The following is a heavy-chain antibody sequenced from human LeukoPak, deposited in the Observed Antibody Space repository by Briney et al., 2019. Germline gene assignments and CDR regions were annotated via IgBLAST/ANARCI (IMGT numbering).Heavy chain of an antibody. Sequence: ASVKVSCKASGYTFTSYGISWVRQAPGQGLEWMGWISAYNGNTNYAQKLQGRVTMTTDTSTSTAYMELRSLRSDDTAVYYCARGFTYYYDPDGAFDIWGQGTMVTVSS. J-gene: IGHJ3*02. D-gene: IGHD3-22*01. V-gene: IGHV1-18*01. CDR1: GYTFTSYG. CDR2: ISAYNGNT. CDR3: ARGFTYYYDPDGAFDI.